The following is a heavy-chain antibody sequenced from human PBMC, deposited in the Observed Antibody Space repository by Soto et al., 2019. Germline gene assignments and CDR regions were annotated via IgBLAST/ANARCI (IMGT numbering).Heavy chain of an antibody. CDR2: MNPNSGNT. Sequence: QVQLVQSGAEVKKPGASVKVSCKASGYTFISYDINWVRQATGQGLEWMGWMNPNSGNTGYAQKFQGRVTMTRNTSISTAYMELSSLRSEDTAVYYCARTPVGMSTIFGVVIPTRKGWFDPWGQGTLVTVSS. D-gene: IGHD3-3*01. CDR3: ARTPVGMSTIFGVVIPTRKGWFDP. J-gene: IGHJ5*02. CDR1: GYTFISYD. V-gene: IGHV1-8*01.